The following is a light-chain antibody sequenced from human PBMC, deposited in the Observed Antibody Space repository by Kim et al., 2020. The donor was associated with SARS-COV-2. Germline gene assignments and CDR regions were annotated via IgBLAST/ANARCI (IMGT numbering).Light chain of an antibody. CDR1: KLGDKY. CDR2: HDT. Sequence: SVAPGQTASITCSGDKLGDKYAYWYQHSPGQSPILVIYHDTKRPSGIPERFSGSNSGNTATLTISGTQAMDEADYYCQAWDSTTGGFGGGTQLTVL. J-gene: IGLJ2*01. CDR3: QAWDSTTGG. V-gene: IGLV3-1*01.